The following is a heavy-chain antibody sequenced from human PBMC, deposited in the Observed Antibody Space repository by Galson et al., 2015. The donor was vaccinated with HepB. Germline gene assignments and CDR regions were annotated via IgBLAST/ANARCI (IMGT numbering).Heavy chain of an antibody. V-gene: IGHV1-18*01. Sequence: SVKGSCKASGYTFSTYSVTWVQQAPGQGLEWMGWISHYNRDTKYARKFQGRVTMTTDTFTSTAYMELRSLRSDDTAFYYCARGALVGVVGGSQNNWFAPWGQGTLVTVSS. CDR3: ARGALVGVVGGSQNNWFAP. D-gene: IGHD2-15*01. J-gene: IGHJ5*02. CDR2: ISHYNRDT. CDR1: GYTFSTYS.